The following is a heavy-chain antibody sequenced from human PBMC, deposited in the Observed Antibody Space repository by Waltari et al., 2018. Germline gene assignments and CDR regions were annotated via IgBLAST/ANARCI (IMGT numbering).Heavy chain of an antibody. CDR1: GGSISSHY. V-gene: IGHV4-59*11. Sequence: QVQLQESGPGLVKPSETLSLTCTVSGGSISSHYWSWIRQPPGKGLEWIGYIYYSGSTNYTPSLKSRVTISVDTSKNQFSLKLSSVTAADTAVYYCARETQDYGMDVWGQGTMVTVSS. J-gene: IGHJ6*02. CDR2: IYYSGST. CDR3: ARETQDYGMDV.